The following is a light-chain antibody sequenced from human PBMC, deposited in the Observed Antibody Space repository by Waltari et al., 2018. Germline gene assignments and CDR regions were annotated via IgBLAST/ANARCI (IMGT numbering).Light chain of an antibody. Sequence: DIVMTQSPATLSLSPGESATLSCRASQSSRSTFAWFQQKPGKPPRLLIYGTSTRATGIPARFSGSGSGTEFSLTISSLQPEDFATYYCQQYDHWPWTFGQGTRVEAK. J-gene: IGKJ1*01. CDR1: QSSRST. CDR2: GTS. CDR3: QQYDHWPWT. V-gene: IGKV3D-15*01.